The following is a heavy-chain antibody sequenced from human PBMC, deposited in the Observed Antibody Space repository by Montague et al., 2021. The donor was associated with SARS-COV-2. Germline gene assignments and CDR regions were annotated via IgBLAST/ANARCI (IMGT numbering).Heavy chain of an antibody. V-gene: IGHV3-30*04. CDR1: GFYFSYA. J-gene: IGHJ4*02. Sequence: SLRLSWPASGFYFSYAMHWVRQAPGKGLEWVALISNDGSNKHYADSVKGRFTISRDNSKSTLYLQMNSLRTEDTAVYYCARESGSFHDGGYFDYWGQGSLVTVSS. CDR3: ARESGSFHDGGYFDY. D-gene: IGHD1-26*01. CDR2: ISNDGSNK.